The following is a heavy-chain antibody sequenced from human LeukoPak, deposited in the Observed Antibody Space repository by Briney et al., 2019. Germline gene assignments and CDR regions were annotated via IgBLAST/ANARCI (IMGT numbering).Heavy chain of an antibody. J-gene: IGHJ3*02. V-gene: IGHV4-34*01. D-gene: IGHD3-10*01. Sequence: SETLSLTCAVYGGSFSGYSWSWIRQPPGKGLEWIGEINHSGGTNYNPSLKSRVTISVDKSKNQFSLKLSSVTAADTAVYYCARAERITMVRGVIGAFDIWGQGTMVTVSS. CDR1: GGSFSGYS. CDR2: INHSGGT. CDR3: ARAERITMVRGVIGAFDI.